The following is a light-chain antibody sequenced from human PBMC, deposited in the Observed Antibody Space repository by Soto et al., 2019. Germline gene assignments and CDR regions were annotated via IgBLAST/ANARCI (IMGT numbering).Light chain of an antibody. V-gene: IGKV3-15*01. CDR1: LTVATN. CDR3: QQYNNWPPGAT. J-gene: IGKJ3*01. CDR2: YAS. Sequence: DIVMTQSPATLSVSPGERATLSCRASLTVATNLAWYQQKPGQAPSLLIDYASTRATGIPARFSGSGSVKEFTLTISSVQYEDSAVYYCQQYNNWPPGATFGPGTKVEIK.